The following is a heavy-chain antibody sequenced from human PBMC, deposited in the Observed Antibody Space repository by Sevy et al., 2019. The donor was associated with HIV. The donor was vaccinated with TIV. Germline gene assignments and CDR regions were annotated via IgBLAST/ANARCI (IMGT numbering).Heavy chain of an antibody. D-gene: IGHD3-22*01. J-gene: IGHJ2*01. CDR3: ARQYYYDTSGFYLYFDL. CDR1: GGSISSGSYF. V-gene: IGHV4-31*03. Sequence: SDTLSLTCTVSGGSISSGSYFWTWIRQHPGKGLEWIGYIHYSGTTYYNPSLKSRLTISVDTSKNEFSLKLNSVTAADTAMYYCARQYYYDTSGFYLYFDLWGRGTLVTVSS. CDR2: IHYSGTT.